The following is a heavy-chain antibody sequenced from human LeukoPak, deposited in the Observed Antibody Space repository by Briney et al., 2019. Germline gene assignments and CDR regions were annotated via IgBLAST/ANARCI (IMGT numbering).Heavy chain of an antibody. CDR1: GGSISSYY. CDR2: IYYSGST. J-gene: IGHJ3*02. CDR3: ARGNSSGWYAGAGTFDI. V-gene: IGHV4-59*01. D-gene: IGHD6-19*01. Sequence: PSETLSLTCTVSGGSISSYYWSWIRQPPGKGLEWIGYIYYSGSTNYNPSLKGRVTISVDTSKNQFSLKLSSVTAADTAVYYCARGNSSGWYAGAGTFDIWGQGTMVTVSS.